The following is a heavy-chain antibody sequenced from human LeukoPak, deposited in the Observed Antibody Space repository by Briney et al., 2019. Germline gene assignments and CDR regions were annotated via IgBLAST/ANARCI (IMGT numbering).Heavy chain of an antibody. D-gene: IGHD4-17*01. CDR3: AKDRTYDYGTYDAFDI. CDR1: GFTLSNYA. J-gene: IGHJ3*02. CDR2: ISYDGSNK. V-gene: IGHV3-30*18. Sequence: GGSLRLSCAASGFTLSNYAMSWVRQAPGKGLEWVAVISYDGSNKYYVDSVKGRFTISRDNSKNTLYLQMNSLRPEDTAVYYCAKDRTYDYGTYDAFDIWGPGTMVTVSS.